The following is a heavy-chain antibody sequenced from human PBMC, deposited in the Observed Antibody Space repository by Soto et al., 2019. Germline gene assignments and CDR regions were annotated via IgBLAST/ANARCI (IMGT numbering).Heavy chain of an antibody. Sequence: PGGSLRLSCAASGFTFSSYAMSWVRQAPGKGLEWVSAISGSGGSTYYADSVKGRFTISRDNSKNTLYLQMNSLRAEDTAVYYCAKDLRNSYGSGSYYLFDYWGQGTLVTVSS. CDR1: GFTFSSYA. V-gene: IGHV3-23*01. CDR2: ISGSGGST. D-gene: IGHD3-10*01. CDR3: AKDLRNSYGSGSYYLFDY. J-gene: IGHJ4*02.